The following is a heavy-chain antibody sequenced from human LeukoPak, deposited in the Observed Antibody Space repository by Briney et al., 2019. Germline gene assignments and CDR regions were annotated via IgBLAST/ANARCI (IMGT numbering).Heavy chain of an antibody. CDR2: IYYSGST. J-gene: IGHJ4*02. V-gene: IGHV4-59*01. CDR3: ARYCGGDCYSQYYFDY. CDR1: GGSISSYY. D-gene: IGHD2-21*01. Sequence: PSETLSLTCTVSGGSISSYYWSWIRQPPGKGLEWIGYIYYSGSTNYNPSLKSRATISVDTSKNQFSLKLSSVTAADTAVYYCARYCGGDCYSQYYFDYWGQGTLVTVSS.